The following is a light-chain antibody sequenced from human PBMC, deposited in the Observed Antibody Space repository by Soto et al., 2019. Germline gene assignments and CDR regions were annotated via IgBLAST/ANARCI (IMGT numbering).Light chain of an antibody. CDR1: QSLSSSQ. Sequence: TVLPQSPSTLSLSPGERAPLSCRASQSLSSSQLAWYQQKPGQAPRLLIHDASSRATGISDRFTGSGSGTDFTLTITTLEPEDFAVYYCQQYGSSPRTFGLGTKVDIK. CDR2: DAS. J-gene: IGKJ1*01. CDR3: QQYGSSPRT. V-gene: IGKV3-20*01.